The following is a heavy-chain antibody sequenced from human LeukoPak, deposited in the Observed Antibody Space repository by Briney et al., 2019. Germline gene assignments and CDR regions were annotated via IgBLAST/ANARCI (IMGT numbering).Heavy chain of an antibody. Sequence: GGSLRLSCAASGFSVSSNYMSWVRQTPGKGLECVSLIYSGGNTYYADSVKGRFTVSRDNSRNTLYLQMNNLRIEDSAVYYCTKAPLMSCTGAFCYPFDSWGQGVLVTVSS. CDR1: GFSVSSNY. V-gene: IGHV3-53*05. CDR3: TKAPLMSCTGAFCYPFDS. D-gene: IGHD2-8*02. CDR2: IYSGGNT. J-gene: IGHJ4*02.